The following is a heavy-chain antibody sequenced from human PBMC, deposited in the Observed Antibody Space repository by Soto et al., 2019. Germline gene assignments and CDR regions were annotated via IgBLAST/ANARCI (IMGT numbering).Heavy chain of an antibody. V-gene: IGHV1-3*01. D-gene: IGHD3-22*01. CDR2: INAGNGNT. J-gene: IGHJ4*02. CDR3: ARDNYDSSGYYYGDY. Sequence: ASVKVSCKASGYTFTSYAMHWVRQAPGQRLEWMGWINAGNGNTKYSQKFQGRVTITRDTSASTAYMGLSSLRSEDTAVYYCARDNYDSSGYYYGDYWGQGTLVTVSS. CDR1: GYTFTSYA.